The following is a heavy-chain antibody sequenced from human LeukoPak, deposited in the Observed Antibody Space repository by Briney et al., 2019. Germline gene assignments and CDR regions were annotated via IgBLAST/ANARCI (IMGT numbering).Heavy chain of an antibody. J-gene: IGHJ4*02. V-gene: IGHV1-18*01. CDR1: GYTFTSYG. D-gene: IGHD1-26*01. CDR3: ARVPWELLLFDY. CDR2: ISAYNGNT. Sequence: ASVKASCKASGYTFTSYGISWVRQAPGQGLEWMGWISAYNGNTNYAQKLQGRVTMTTDTSTSTAYMELRSLRSDDTAVYYCARVPWELLLFDYWGQGTLVTVSS.